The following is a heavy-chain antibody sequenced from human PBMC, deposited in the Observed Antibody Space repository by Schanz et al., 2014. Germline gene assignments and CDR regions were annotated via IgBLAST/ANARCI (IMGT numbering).Heavy chain of an antibody. CDR3: ATIGVNDYWRFGLDL. V-gene: IGHV1-69*04. CDR1: GYTFTFTTYG. D-gene: IGHD3-16*01. J-gene: IGHJ6*02. Sequence: QVQLVQSGGEVKKPGASVKVSCKASGYTFTFTTYGISWVRQVPGQGLEWMGRIIPIVDITNYAQKFLGRVTITADKSTSTAYMELKSLRSADTAVYYCATIGVNDYWRFGLDLWGQGTTVTVSS. CDR2: IIPIVDIT.